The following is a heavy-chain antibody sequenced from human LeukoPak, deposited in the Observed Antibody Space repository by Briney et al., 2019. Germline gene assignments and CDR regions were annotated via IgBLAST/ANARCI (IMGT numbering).Heavy chain of an antibody. CDR2: FSAYNDNT. J-gene: IGHJ3*02. V-gene: IGHV1-18*01. D-gene: IGHD2-15*01. CDR3: ARDMGYCSGGSCPHNAFDI. CDR1: GYTFTNNG. Sequence: ASVKVSCKASGYTFTNNGISWMRQAPGQGLEWMGWFSAYNDNTNNAQKFQGRVTMTTDTSTSTAYMELRSLRSDDTAVYYCARDMGYCSGGSCPHNAFDIWGQGTMVTVS.